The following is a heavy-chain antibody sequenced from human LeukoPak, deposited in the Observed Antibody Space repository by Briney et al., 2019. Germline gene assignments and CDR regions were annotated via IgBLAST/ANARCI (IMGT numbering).Heavy chain of an antibody. Sequence: GASVKVSCKASGYTFTVYYIHWVRQAPGQGLEYMGWINPNSGGTNYAQKFQGRVTMTRDTSITTAYMEVSRVRSDDTAVYYCALYGSGLFDPWGQGTLVTVSS. D-gene: IGHD6-19*01. CDR3: ALYGSGLFDP. J-gene: IGHJ5*02. CDR1: GYTFTVYY. V-gene: IGHV1-2*02. CDR2: INPNSGGT.